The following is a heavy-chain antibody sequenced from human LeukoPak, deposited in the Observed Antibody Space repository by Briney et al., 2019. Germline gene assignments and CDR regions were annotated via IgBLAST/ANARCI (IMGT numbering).Heavy chain of an antibody. J-gene: IGHJ6*02. D-gene: IGHD5-18*01. V-gene: IGHV3-11*01. Sequence: GGSLRLSCAASGFTFSDYYMGWIRQAPGKGLEWVSYISSSGSTIYYADSVKARFTISRDNAKNSLYLQMNSLRAEDTAVYYCARDEVDTAMVTTEYYYGMDVWGQGTTVTVSS. CDR3: ARDEVDTAMVTTEYYYGMDV. CDR1: GFTFSDYY. CDR2: ISSSGSTI.